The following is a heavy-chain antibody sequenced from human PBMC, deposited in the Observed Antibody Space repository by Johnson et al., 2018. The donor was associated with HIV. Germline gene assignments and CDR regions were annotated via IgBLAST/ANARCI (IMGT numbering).Heavy chain of an antibody. D-gene: IGHD3-16*01. V-gene: IGHV3-30*18. CDR2: ISYDGSNK. J-gene: IGHJ3*01. CDR3: AKDLIRYFDF. Sequence: QVQLVESGGGVVQPGRSLRLSCAASGFTFSSYGMHWVRQAPGKGLEWVAVISYDGSNKYYADSVKGRFTISRDNSKNTLYLQMNSLRAEDTAVYYCAKDLIRYFDFWGQGTMVTVSS. CDR1: GFTFSSYG.